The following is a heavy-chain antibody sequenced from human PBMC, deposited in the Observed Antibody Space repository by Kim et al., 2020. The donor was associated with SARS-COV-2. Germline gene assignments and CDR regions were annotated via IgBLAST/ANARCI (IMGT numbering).Heavy chain of an antibody. Sequence: LKSRVTISIDTSKNQFSLKLSSVTAADTAVYYCAREQTQNYYDSTGYIDYWGQGTLVTVSS. D-gene: IGHD3-22*01. CDR3: AREQTQNYYDSTGYIDY. V-gene: IGHV4-31*02. J-gene: IGHJ4*02.